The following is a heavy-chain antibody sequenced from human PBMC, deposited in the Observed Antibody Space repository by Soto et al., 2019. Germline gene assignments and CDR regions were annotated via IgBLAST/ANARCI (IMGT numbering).Heavy chain of an antibody. J-gene: IGHJ6*03. V-gene: IGHV3-7*01. CDR2: IKQDGSEK. CDR1: GFTFSSYW. CDR3: ASLHYYYYYYMDV. Sequence: GGSLILSCAASGFTFSSYWMSWVRQAPGKGLEWVANIKQDGSEKYYVDSVKGRFTISRDNAKNSLYLQMNSLRAEDTAVYYCASLHYYYYYYMDVWGKGTTVTVSS.